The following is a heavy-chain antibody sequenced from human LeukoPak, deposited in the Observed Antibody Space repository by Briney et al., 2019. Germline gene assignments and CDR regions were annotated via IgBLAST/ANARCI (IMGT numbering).Heavy chain of an antibody. CDR3: AKVPFMVRGVIICY. D-gene: IGHD3-10*01. J-gene: IGHJ4*02. CDR2: ISGSGGST. V-gene: IGHV3-23*01. CDR1: GFTFSSYA. Sequence: GVSLRLSCAASGFTFSSYAMSWVRQPPGRGREWVSDISGSGGSTYYAESARGRFTISRDISKNTLYLQMNSLRAEDTAVYYCAKVPFMVRGVIICYWGEGTLGTVSS.